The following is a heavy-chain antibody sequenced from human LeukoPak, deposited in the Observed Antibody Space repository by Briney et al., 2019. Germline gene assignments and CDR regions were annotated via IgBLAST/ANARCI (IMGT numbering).Heavy chain of an antibody. Sequence: SETLSLTCAVFGGSISSSNLWSWVRQPPGKGLEWIGEVSHRGDTTYNPSLKSRVTISIDKSKNQFFFRLTSVTAADTAVYYCTRGGLTFGGNWGQGILVTVSS. D-gene: IGHD3-10*01. J-gene: IGHJ4*02. CDR3: TRGGLTFGGN. CDR2: VSHRGDT. V-gene: IGHV4/OR15-8*02. CDR1: GGSISSSNL.